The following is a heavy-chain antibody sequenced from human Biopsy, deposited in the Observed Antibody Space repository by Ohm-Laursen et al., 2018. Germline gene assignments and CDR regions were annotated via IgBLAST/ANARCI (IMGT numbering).Heavy chain of an antibody. CDR3: ARVRGGFLEWFDY. Sequence: TLSLTCTVSGESMGTYYWTWIRQPPGKGLEWIASIYYSGTTNKNPSLKSRVTISVDTSKRQFYLELSSVTAADTAIYYCARVRGGFLEWFDYWGQRTLITVSS. D-gene: IGHD3-3*01. J-gene: IGHJ5*01. CDR2: IYYSGTT. CDR1: GESMGTYY. V-gene: IGHV4-59*01.